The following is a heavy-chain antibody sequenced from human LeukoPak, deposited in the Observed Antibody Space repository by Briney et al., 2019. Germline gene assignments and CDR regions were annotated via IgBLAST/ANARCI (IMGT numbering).Heavy chain of an antibody. CDR1: GGTFSSYA. CDR2: IIPIFGTA. D-gene: IGHD5-18*01. V-gene: IGHV1-69*06. J-gene: IGHJ5*02. Sequence: ASVKVSCKASGGTFSSYAISWVRQAPGQGLEGMGGIIPIFGTANYAQKFQGRVTITADKSTSTAYMELSSLRSEDTAVYYCARSGYSYGWEPQYTNWFDPWGQGTLVTDSS. CDR3: ARSGYSYGWEPQYTNWFDP.